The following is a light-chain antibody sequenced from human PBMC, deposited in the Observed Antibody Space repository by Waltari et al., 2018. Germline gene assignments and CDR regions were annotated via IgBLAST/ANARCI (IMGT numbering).Light chain of an antibody. CDR1: QSISKY. CDR2: AAS. CDR3: QQSYSTPQT. J-gene: IGKJ2*01. V-gene: IGKV1-39*01. Sequence: DIQMTQSPSSLSASVGDRVTITCRTSQSISKYLYWYQQKPGKAPKLLIYAASSLQSGVPSRFSGSGSGTDFTLTISSLQPEDFATYYCQQSYSTPQTFGQGTKLEIK.